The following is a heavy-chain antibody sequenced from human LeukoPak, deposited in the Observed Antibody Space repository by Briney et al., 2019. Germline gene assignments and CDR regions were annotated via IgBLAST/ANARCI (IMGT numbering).Heavy chain of an antibody. CDR1: GYTFTSYG. CDR2: ISAYNGNT. D-gene: IGHD4-23*01. CDR3: ARETTVVTLSGPGY. Sequence: GASVKVSCKASGYTFTSYGISWVRQAPGQGLEWMGWISAYNGNTNYAQKLQGRVTMTTDTSTSTAYMELRSLRSDDTAVYYCARETTVVTLSGPGYWGQGTLVTVSS. J-gene: IGHJ4*02. V-gene: IGHV1-18*01.